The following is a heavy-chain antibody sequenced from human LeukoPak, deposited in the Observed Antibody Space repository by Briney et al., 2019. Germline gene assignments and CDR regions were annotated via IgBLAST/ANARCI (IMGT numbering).Heavy chain of an antibody. J-gene: IGHJ4*02. CDR1: GFTFSSYA. V-gene: IGHV3-30*01. Sequence: AGRSLRLSCAASGFTFSSYAMHCVRQAPGKGLEWVAVISYDGSNKYYADSVKGRFTISRDNSKNTLYLQMNSLRAEDTAVYYCAREEQYWGQGTLVTVSS. CDR3: AREEQY. D-gene: IGHD1-26*01. CDR2: ISYDGSNK.